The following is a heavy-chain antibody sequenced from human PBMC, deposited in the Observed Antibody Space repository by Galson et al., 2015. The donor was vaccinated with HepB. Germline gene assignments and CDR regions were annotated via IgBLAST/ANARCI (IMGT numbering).Heavy chain of an antibody. J-gene: IGHJ4*02. CDR1: GFTFSSYE. CDR2: FSSVTSTI. Sequence: SLRLSCAASGFTFSSYEMIWVRQAPGAGLEWVACFSSVTSTIYYADSVKGRFTVSRDNAKKSLFLQMNSLRAEDTAVYYCAATCPYGSGSYNYWGQGILVTVSS. CDR3: AATCPYGSGSYNY. V-gene: IGHV3-48*03. D-gene: IGHD3-10*01.